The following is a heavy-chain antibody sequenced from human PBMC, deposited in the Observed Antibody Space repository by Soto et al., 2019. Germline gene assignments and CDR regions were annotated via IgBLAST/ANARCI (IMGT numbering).Heavy chain of an antibody. V-gene: IGHV2-5*02. Sequence: QITLKESGPTLVKPTQTLTLTCTFSGFALRTSGVGMGRIRQPPGKALEWLALIYWDDDKRYSPSLKSRLTITKYTSKNQVVLTMTNMDPVDTATYYCAHIEARYCNGGTCYPFVYCGQGTLVTVSS. CDR3: AHIEARYCNGGTCYPFVY. D-gene: IGHD2-15*01. J-gene: IGHJ4*02. CDR2: IYWDDDK. CDR1: GFALRTSGVG.